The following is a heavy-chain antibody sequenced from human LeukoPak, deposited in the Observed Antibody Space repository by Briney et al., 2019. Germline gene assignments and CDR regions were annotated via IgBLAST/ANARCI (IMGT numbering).Heavy chain of an antibody. CDR2: IYSSGDT. CDR1: GFTVSTYY. Sequence: GGSLRLSCAASGFTVSTYYMSWVRQAPGKGLGWVSVIYSSGDTYYADSVKGRFTISRDSSENTLYLQMNSLRAEDTAVYYCARDREGSSSWDYWGQGTLVTVSS. J-gene: IGHJ4*02. D-gene: IGHD6-13*01. V-gene: IGHV3-66*01. CDR3: ARDREGSSSWDY.